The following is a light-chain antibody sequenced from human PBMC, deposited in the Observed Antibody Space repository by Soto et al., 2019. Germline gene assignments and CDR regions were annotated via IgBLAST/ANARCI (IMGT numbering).Light chain of an antibody. CDR1: QSVTSSY. J-gene: IGKJ1*01. Sequence: EIVLTQSPGTLSLSPGERATLSCRASQSVTSSYLAWYQQKPGQAPRLLIYGASSRATGIPDRFSGSGSGTDFTLTISRLEPEDFAVYYCQHYGSSRWTFGPGTKVEIK. CDR3: QHYGSSRWT. V-gene: IGKV3-20*01. CDR2: GAS.